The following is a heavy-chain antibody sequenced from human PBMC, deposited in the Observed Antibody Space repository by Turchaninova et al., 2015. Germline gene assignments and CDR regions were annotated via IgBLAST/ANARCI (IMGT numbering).Heavy chain of an antibody. CDR2: IVPIFGTT. CDR1: RGTFSRSG. J-gene: IGHJ3*02. D-gene: IGHD6-6*01. Sequence: VQSGAEVKKPGSSVKVSCKTSRGTFSRSGIGWMRQAPGQGLEWMGGIVPIFGTTNYAQTFQCRVTFTADESTSTAYIVLSSLRSEDTAVHYCARDVYSISSDRFPPPLDAFDIWGQGTMVTVSS. CDR3: ARDVYSISSDRFPPPLDAFDI. V-gene: IGHV1-69*01.